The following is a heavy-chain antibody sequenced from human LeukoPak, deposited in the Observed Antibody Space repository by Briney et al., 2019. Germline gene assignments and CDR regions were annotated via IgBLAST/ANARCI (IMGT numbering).Heavy chain of an antibody. V-gene: IGHV3-30*02. CDR2: IRNDGNNK. Sequence: PGRSLRLSSPAAGFTFSSYGMHCDRQAQGNGLEWVAFIRNDGNNKYYTDSVKGRFTISRDNSKNTLYLQMNSLRAEDTAVYYCAKDSMVTTPPEAFDIWGQGTMVTVSS. CDR3: AKDSMVTTPPEAFDI. CDR1: GFTFSSYG. J-gene: IGHJ3*02. D-gene: IGHD4-17*01.